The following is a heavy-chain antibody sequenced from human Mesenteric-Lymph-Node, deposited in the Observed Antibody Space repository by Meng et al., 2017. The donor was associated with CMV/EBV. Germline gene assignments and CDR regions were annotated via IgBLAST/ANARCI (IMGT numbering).Heavy chain of an antibody. D-gene: IGHD5-24*01. J-gene: IGHJ3*02. CDR1: GITVRSNY. CDR2: TYTSGAT. Sequence: GESLKISCAASGITVRSNYMAWVRQAPGKSLEWVSVTYTSGATDYADSVKGRFVISRENSKNTLYLQMNSLRPEDTAVYYCAREKEGEMNTISAFDIWGQGTKVTVSS. V-gene: IGHV3-66*03. CDR3: AREKEGEMNTISAFDI.